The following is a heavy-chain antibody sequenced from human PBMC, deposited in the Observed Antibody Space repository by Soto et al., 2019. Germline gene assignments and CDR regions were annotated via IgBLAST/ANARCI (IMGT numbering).Heavy chain of an antibody. V-gene: IGHV1-69*02. D-gene: IGHD1-1*01. CDR3: ARVGHWTGYAFDI. CDR2: IIPILGIA. J-gene: IGHJ3*02. Sequence: SVKVSCKASGGTFSSYTISWVRQAPGQGLEWMGRIIPILGIANYAQKFQGRVTITADKSTSTAYMELSSLRSEDTAVYYCARVGHWTGYAFDIWGQGTTVTVSS. CDR1: GGTFSSYT.